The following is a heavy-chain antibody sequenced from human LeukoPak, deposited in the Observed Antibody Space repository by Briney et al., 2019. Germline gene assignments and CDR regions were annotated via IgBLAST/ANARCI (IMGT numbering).Heavy chain of an antibody. J-gene: IGHJ6*03. CDR3: ARGTYYDFWSGGKRYYYYYMHV. D-gene: IGHD3-3*01. CDR2: IIPIYGRA. CDR1: GGTFSSYT. Sequence: SVKVSCKASGGTFSSYTISWVRQAPGQGLEWMGRIIPIYGRANYAQKLQGRVTITADKSTSTAYMELSSLRSEDTAVYYCARGTYYDFWSGGKRYYYYYMHVWGKGTTVTVSS. V-gene: IGHV1-69*08.